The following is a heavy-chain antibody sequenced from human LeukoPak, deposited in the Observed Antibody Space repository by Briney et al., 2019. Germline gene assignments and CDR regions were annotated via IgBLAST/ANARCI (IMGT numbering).Heavy chain of an antibody. V-gene: IGHV3-30*18. CDR1: EFTFSNHW. J-gene: IGHJ4*02. Sequence: GGSLRLSCAASEFTFSNHWMHWVRQAPGKGLEWVAVISYDGSNEYYADSVKGRFTISRDNSKNTLYLQMSSLRAEDTAVYYCAKEFNRGLPDYWGQGTLVTVPS. D-gene: IGHD2-21*01. CDR3: AKEFNRGLPDY. CDR2: ISYDGSNE.